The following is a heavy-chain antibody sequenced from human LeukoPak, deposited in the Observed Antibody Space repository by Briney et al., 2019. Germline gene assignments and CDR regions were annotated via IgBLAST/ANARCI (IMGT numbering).Heavy chain of an antibody. V-gene: IGHV3-23*01. CDR1: GFTLSSYA. CDR2: ISGSGGST. Sequence: GGSLRLSCAASGFTLSSYAMSWVRQAPGKGLEWVSAISGSGGSTYYADSVKGRFTISRDNSKNTLYLQMNSLRAEDTAVYYCAKEGGGYCSGGSCYYYYYYMDVWGKGTTVTVSS. CDR3: AKEGGGYCSGGSCYYYYYYMDV. D-gene: IGHD2-15*01. J-gene: IGHJ6*03.